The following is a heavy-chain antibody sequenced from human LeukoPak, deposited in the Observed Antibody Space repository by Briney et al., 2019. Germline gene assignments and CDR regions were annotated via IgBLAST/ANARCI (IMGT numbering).Heavy chain of an antibody. Sequence: GASVKISCKASGYTFTSYGISWVRQAPGQGLEWMGWISAYNGNTNYAQKLQGRVTMTTDTSTSTAYMKLRSLRSDDTAVYYCARRNYYGSGSYVHYYYYYYMDVWGKGTTVTVSS. V-gene: IGHV1-18*01. J-gene: IGHJ6*03. D-gene: IGHD3-10*01. CDR3: ARRNYYGSGSYVHYYYYYYMDV. CDR2: ISAYNGNT. CDR1: GYTFTSYG.